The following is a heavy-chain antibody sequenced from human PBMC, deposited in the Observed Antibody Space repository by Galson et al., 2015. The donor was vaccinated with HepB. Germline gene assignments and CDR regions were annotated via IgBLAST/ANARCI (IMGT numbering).Heavy chain of an antibody. V-gene: IGHV1-3*01. CDR3: ARVDWGSGSYYNYYYYYGMDV. J-gene: IGHJ6*02. CDR2: INAGNGNT. CDR1: GYTFTSYA. Sequence: SVKVSCKASGYTFTSYAMHWVRQAPGQRLEWMGWINAGNGNTKYSQKFQGRVTITRDTSASTAYMELSSLRSEDTAVYYCARVDWGSGSYYNYYYYYGMDVWGQGTTVTVSS. D-gene: IGHD3-10*01.